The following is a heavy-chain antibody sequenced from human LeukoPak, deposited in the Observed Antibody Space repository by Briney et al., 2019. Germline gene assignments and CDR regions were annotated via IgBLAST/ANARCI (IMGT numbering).Heavy chain of an antibody. J-gene: IGHJ6*03. Sequence: PGGSLRLSCAASGFTFSSYAMSWVRQAPGKGLEWVSAISGSGGSTYYADSVKGRFTISRDNSKNTLYLQMNSLRAEDTAVYYCAKPHSSSSAGFDYMDVWGKGTTVTVSS. CDR2: ISGSGGST. CDR1: GFTFSSYA. V-gene: IGHV3-23*01. CDR3: AKPHSSSSAGFDYMDV. D-gene: IGHD6-6*01.